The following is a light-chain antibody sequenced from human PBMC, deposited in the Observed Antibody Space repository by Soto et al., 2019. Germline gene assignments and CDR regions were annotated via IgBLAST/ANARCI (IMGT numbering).Light chain of an antibody. CDR3: SSYTSRNTLV. Sequence: QSVLTQPASVSGSPGQSITISCTGTSSDVGGYNYVSWYQQHPGKAPKLMISEVTNRPSGVSNRFSGSKSGNTASLTISGLQAEDEADYYCSSYTSRNTLVFGGGTKLTVL. J-gene: IGLJ2*01. CDR1: SSDVGGYNY. CDR2: EVT. V-gene: IGLV2-14*01.